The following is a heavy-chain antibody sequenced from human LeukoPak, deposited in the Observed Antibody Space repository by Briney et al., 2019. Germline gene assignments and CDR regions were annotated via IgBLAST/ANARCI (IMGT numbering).Heavy chain of an antibody. V-gene: IGHV3-21*01. J-gene: IGHJ4*02. CDR1: GFTFSSYS. CDR3: ARGHHYYDSSAYYY. D-gene: IGHD3-22*01. CDR2: ISSSSSYI. Sequence: KPGGSLRLSCAASGFTFSSYSLNWVRQAPGKGLEWVSSISSSSSYIYYADSVKGRFTISRDTAKNTLYLQMNSLRAEDTAVYYCARGHHYYDSSAYYYWGQGTLVTVSS.